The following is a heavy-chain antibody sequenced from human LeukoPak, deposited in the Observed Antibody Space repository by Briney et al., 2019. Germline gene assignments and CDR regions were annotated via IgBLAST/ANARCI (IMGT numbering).Heavy chain of an antibody. CDR3: ARDPGWGALDY. D-gene: IGHD3-16*01. J-gene: IGHJ4*02. V-gene: IGHV3-7*03. CDR1: GFSFSTTW. Sequence: PGGSLRLSSTASGFSFSTTWMTWVRQTPGKGLELVANINIDGSQRYHADSVEGRFTISRDNVKNTLYLQMSSLRVEDTAVYYCARDPGWGALDYWGQGALVIVSS. CDR2: INIDGSQR.